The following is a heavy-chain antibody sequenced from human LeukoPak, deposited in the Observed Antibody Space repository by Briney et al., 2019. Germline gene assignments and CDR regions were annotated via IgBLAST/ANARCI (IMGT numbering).Heavy chain of an antibody. J-gene: IGHJ6*02. V-gene: IGHV1-69*13. D-gene: IGHD3-3*01. CDR3: ARSSCSTYYDFWSGYFSLVGRDRFTSYGMDV. CDR2: IIPIFGTA. CDR1: GGTFSSYA. Sequence: AASVKVSCKASGGTFSSYAISWVRQAPGQGLEWMGGIIPIFGTANYAQKFQGRVTITADESTSTAYMELSSLRSEDTAVYYCARSSCSTYYDFWSGYFSLVGRDRFTSYGMDVWGQGTTVTVSS.